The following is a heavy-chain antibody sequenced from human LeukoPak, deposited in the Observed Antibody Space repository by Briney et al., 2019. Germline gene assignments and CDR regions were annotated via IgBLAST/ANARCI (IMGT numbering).Heavy chain of an antibody. CDR2: IYYSGST. V-gene: IGHV4-59*01. CDR1: GGSISSYY. J-gene: IGHJ4*02. D-gene: IGHD6-13*01. Sequence: PSETLSLTCTVSGGSISSYYWSWIRQPPGKGLEWIGYIYYSGSTNYNPSLKSRVTISVDTSKNQFSPKLSSVTAADTAVYYCARRGGIAAAGTYDYWGQGTLVTVSS. CDR3: ARRGGIAAAGTYDY.